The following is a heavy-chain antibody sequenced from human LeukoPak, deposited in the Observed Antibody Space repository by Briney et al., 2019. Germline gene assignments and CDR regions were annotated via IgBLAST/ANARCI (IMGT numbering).Heavy chain of an antibody. CDR1: GFTFDDYA. Sequence: GGSLRLSCAAPGFTFDDYAMHWVRQAPGKGLDWVSCISWNSGSIGYADSVKGRFTISTDNAKNSLYLQMNSLRAEDTALYYCAKDFTAIPSAGDYWGQGTLVTVSS. D-gene: IGHD6-19*01. CDR3: AKDFTAIPSAGDY. V-gene: IGHV3-9*01. CDR2: ISWNSGSI. J-gene: IGHJ4*02.